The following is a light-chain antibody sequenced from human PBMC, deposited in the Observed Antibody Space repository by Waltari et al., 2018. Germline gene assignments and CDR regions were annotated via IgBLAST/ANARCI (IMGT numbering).Light chain of an antibody. CDR1: QSISSY. J-gene: IGKJ1*01. CDR2: AAS. CDR3: QQRYSTRT. V-gene: IGKV1-39*01. Sequence: DIQMTQSPSSLSASVGDRVTITCRASQSISSYLNWYQQKPGKAPKLLIYAASSLQSGVPSRFSGSGSGTDFTLTISSLQPEDFATYYCQQRYSTRTFGQGTKVEIK.